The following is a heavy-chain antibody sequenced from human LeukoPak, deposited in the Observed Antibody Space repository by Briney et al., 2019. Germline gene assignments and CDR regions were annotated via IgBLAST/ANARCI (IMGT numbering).Heavy chain of an antibody. J-gene: IGHJ4*02. CDR1: GFTFSDYY. Sequence: PGGSLRLSCAASGFTFSDYYMSRIRQAPGKGLEWVSYISSSGNTIYYADSVKGRFTISRDNAKNSLYLQMNSLRAEDTAVYYCARGGYDFWSGYYKGDYWGQGALVTVSS. CDR2: ISSSGNTI. V-gene: IGHV3-11*04. CDR3: ARGGYDFWSGYYKGDY. D-gene: IGHD3-3*01.